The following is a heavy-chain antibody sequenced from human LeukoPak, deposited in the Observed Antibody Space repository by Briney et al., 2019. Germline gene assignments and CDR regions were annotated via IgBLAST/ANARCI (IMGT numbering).Heavy chain of an antibody. Sequence: SVKVSCKASGGTFSSYAISWVRQAPGQGLEWMGGIIPIFGTANYAQKFQGRVTMTTDTSTSTAYMELRSLRSDDTAVYYCARGGRLDSYNSMDVWGQGTTVTVSS. CDR3: ARGGRLDSYNSMDV. D-gene: IGHD6-19*01. CDR2: IIPIFGTA. CDR1: GGTFSSYA. V-gene: IGHV1-69*05. J-gene: IGHJ6*03.